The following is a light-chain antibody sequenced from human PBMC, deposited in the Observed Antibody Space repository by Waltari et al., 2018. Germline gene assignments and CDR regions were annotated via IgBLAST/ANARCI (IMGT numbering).Light chain of an antibody. CDR1: QSVLSSSNNQNY. CDR2: WAP. V-gene: IGKV4-1*01. Sequence: DIVMTQSPDSLAVSLGERATINCKSSQSVLSSSNNQNYLAWYQQKPRQPPKLLIYWAPTRESGVPDRFSGSGSGTDFTLTISSLQAEDVAVYYCQQYYSTPLTFGGGTKVEIK. CDR3: QQYYSTPLT. J-gene: IGKJ4*01.